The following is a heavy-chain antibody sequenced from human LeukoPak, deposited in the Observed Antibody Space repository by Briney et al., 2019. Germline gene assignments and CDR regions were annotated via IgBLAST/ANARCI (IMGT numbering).Heavy chain of an antibody. CDR3: ARDLVTVTKGFDI. Sequence: SETLSLTCTVSGDSFSSHYWTWLRQPPGKGLEWIGYISYIGSTNYNPSLKSRVTISIDTSKNQFSLKLTSLTAADTAVYYCARDLVTVTKGFDIWGQGTMVSVSS. CDR1: GDSFSSHY. CDR2: ISYIGST. J-gene: IGHJ3*02. D-gene: IGHD4-17*01. V-gene: IGHV4-59*11.